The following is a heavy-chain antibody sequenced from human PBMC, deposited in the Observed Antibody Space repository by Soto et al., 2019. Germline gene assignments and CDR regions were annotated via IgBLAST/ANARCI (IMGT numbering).Heavy chain of an antibody. V-gene: IGHV3-7*03. J-gene: IGHJ4*02. CDR3: PKWRFR. Sequence: EVQMVESGGGLVQPGGSLRLSCAASGFTFSNYYMMWVRQAPGKGLEWVANIKPDGSERHYVDSVKGRFTISRDNAKNSLYLQMDSRRVGAKAGYCCPKWRFRWGQGTLLTVSS. CDR1: GFTFSNYY. CDR2: IKPDGSER. D-gene: IGHD2-15*01.